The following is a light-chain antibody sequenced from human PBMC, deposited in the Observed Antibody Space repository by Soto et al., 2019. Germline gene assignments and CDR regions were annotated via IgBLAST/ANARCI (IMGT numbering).Light chain of an antibody. CDR3: QVWDSSSDTYV. CDR2: YDS. J-gene: IGLJ1*01. V-gene: IGLV3-21*04. CDR1: NSGSKS. Sequence: SYELTQPPSVSVAPGKTARITCGGNNSGSKSVHWYQQKPGQAPVLVIYYDSDRPSGIPERFSGSNSGNTATLTISRGEAGDEADYYCQVWDSSSDTYVFGTGTKLTVL.